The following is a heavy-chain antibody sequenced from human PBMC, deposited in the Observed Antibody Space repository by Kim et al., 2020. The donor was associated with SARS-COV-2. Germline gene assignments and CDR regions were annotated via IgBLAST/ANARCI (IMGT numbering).Heavy chain of an antibody. V-gene: IGHV3-23*01. CDR3: AKSIVDGSGY. J-gene: IGHJ1*01. D-gene: IGHD3-10*01. CDR2: ISGSGGNT. CDR1: GFTFSSYS. Sequence: GGSLRLSCAASGFTFSSYSMSWVRQAPGKGLEWVSTISGSGGNTYYADSVKGRFTISRDKSKNTLYLQMNSLRAEDTAVYYCAKSIVDGSGYWGQGTLVTVSS.